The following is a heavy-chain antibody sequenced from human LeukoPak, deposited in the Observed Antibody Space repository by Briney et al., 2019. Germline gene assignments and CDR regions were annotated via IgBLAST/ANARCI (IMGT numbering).Heavy chain of an antibody. CDR1: GGSFSGYY. Sequence: SETLSLTCAVYGGSFSGYYWSWIRQPPGKGLEWIGEINHSGSTNYNPSLKSRVTISVDTSKNQFSLKLSSVTAADTAVYYCASDSSGWYLAFDIWGQGTMVTVSS. D-gene: IGHD6-19*01. V-gene: IGHV4-34*01. J-gene: IGHJ3*02. CDR2: INHSGST. CDR3: ASDSSGWYLAFDI.